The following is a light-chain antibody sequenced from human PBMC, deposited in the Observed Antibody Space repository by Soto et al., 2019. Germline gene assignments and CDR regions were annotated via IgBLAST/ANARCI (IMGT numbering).Light chain of an antibody. CDR1: SSDVGGYNY. Sequence: QSVVTQPASVSGSPGQSITISCTGTSSDVGGYNYVSWYQQHPGKAPKLMIYDVSNRPSGVSNRFSGSKSGNTASLTISGLQAEDEADYSCSSYISNNSPHVSGTGTKVTVL. V-gene: IGLV2-14*01. CDR2: DVS. CDR3: SSYISNNSPHV. J-gene: IGLJ1*01.